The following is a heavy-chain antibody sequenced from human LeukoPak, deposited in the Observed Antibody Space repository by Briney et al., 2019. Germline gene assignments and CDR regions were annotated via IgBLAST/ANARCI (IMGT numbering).Heavy chain of an antibody. CDR3: ARDRNPGGFDP. V-gene: IGHV4-4*07. CDR1: GGSFSGYY. Sequence: SETLSLTCVVYGGSFSGYYWSWIRQPAGKGLEWIGRIYTSGSTNYNPSLKSRVTISVDTSKNQFSLKLSSVTAADTAVYYCARDRNPGGFDPWGQGTLVTVSS. CDR2: IYTSGST. J-gene: IGHJ5*02.